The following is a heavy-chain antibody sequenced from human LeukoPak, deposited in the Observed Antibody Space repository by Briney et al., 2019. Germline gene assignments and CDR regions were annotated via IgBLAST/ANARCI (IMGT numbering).Heavy chain of an antibody. CDR3: AKVASTYYYDSSGYYFDY. Sequence: PGGSLRLSCAASGFTFSSYAMSWVRQAPGKGLEWVSAISGSGGSTYYADSAKGRFTISRDNSKNTLYLQMNSLRAEDTAVYYCAKVASTYYYDSSGYYFDYWGQGTLVTVSS. D-gene: IGHD3-22*01. V-gene: IGHV3-23*01. CDR2: ISGSGGST. J-gene: IGHJ4*02. CDR1: GFTFSSYA.